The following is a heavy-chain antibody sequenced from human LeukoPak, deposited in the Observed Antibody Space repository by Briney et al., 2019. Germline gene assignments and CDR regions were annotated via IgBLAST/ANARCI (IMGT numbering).Heavy chain of an antibody. Sequence: GGSLRLSCAASGFTFNYFWMHWVRQVPGKGPVWASGINNDGTATYYADSVKGRFTISRDNAKNTVYLQMNGLRAEDTSVYFCATVSEHWGQGTLVTVSS. V-gene: IGHV3-74*01. CDR1: GFTFNYFW. CDR3: ATVSEH. J-gene: IGHJ1*01. CDR2: INNDGTAT.